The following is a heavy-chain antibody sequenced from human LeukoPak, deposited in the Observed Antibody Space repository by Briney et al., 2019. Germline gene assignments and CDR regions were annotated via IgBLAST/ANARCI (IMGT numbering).Heavy chain of an antibody. CDR3: ARVFLRRGPFDY. D-gene: IGHD2/OR15-2a*01. Sequence: WASVKVSCKASGYTFTGYYMHWVRQAPGQGLEWMGWINPNSGGTNYAQKFQGRVTMTRDTSISTAYMELSRLRSDDTAVYYCARVFLRRGPFDYWGQGTLVTVSS. CDR2: INPNSGGT. CDR1: GYTFTGYY. J-gene: IGHJ4*02. V-gene: IGHV1-2*02.